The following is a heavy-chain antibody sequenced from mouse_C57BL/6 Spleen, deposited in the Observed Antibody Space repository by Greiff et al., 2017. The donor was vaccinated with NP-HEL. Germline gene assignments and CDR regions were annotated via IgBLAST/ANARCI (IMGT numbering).Heavy chain of an antibody. CDR2: ISYDGSN. V-gene: IGHV3-6*01. CDR1: GYSITSGYF. CDR3: ARENDSDYYSLYYFDY. Sequence: EVQLQQSGPGLVKPSQSLSLSCSVTGYSITSGYFWNWIRQFPGNKLEWMGYISYDGSNNYNPSFKNRISITRDTSKNQLFLKLNSVTTRDTATDYCARENDSDYYSLYYFDYWGQGTTLTVSS. J-gene: IGHJ2*01. D-gene: IGHD2-12*01.